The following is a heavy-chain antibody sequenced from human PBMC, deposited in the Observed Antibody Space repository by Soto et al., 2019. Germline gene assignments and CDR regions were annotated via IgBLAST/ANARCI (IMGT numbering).Heavy chain of an antibody. CDR2: ISASGDST. D-gene: IGHD6-13*01. CDR1: GFTFSSYA. CDR3: AKGGLYNSSWYEGY. J-gene: IGHJ4*02. Sequence: EVQLLESGGALVQPGGSLRLSCAASGFTFSSYAMSWVRQAPGKGREWVSSISASGDSTHNADSVKGRFAISRDNSKNTLDLQLNSLTADNTAVYYCAKGGLYNSSWYEGYWGQGTLVTVSS. V-gene: IGHV3-23*01.